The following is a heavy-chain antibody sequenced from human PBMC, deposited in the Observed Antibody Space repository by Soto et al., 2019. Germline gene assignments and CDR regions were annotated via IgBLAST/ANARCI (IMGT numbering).Heavy chain of an antibody. Sequence: QVQLVQSGAEVKKPGASVKVYCKASGYTFTSYYMHWVRQAPGQGLEWMGIINPSACSTSYGQKFQGRVTMTRDTSTSTVYMELSSLRSEDTALYYCARVYCSGGGCYGIDYWGQGTLVTVSS. D-gene: IGHD2-15*01. CDR2: INPSACST. J-gene: IGHJ4*02. CDR3: ARVYCSGGGCYGIDY. CDR1: GYTFTSYY. V-gene: IGHV1-46*01.